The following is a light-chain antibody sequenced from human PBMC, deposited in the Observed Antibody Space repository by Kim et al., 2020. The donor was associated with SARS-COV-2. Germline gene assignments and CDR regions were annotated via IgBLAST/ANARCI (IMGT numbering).Light chain of an antibody. J-gene: IGKJ2*01. CDR3: QQYSNWPPMT. CDR1: QSIRND. V-gene: IGKV3-15*01. CDR2: GAS. Sequence: VSPGERATLSCRASQSIRNDLAWYQQKPGQAPRLLIYGASTRDTGIPARFSGSGSGTDFTLTISSLQSEDFAVYFCQQYSNWPPMTFGQGTKLEI.